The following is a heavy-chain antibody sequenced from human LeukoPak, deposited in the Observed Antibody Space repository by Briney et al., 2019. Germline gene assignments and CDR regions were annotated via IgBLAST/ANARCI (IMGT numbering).Heavy chain of an antibody. V-gene: IGHV3-9*01. CDR2: ISWNSDSI. CDR3: AKSYDSSGYYLFDY. D-gene: IGHD3-22*01. Sequence: GGSLRLSCAASGFTFDDYAMHWVRQVPGKGLEWVSGISWNSDSIGYADSVKGRFTISRDNAKNSLYLQMNSLRDEDAALYYCAKSYDSSGYYLFDYWGQGTLVTVSS. CDR1: GFTFDDYA. J-gene: IGHJ4*02.